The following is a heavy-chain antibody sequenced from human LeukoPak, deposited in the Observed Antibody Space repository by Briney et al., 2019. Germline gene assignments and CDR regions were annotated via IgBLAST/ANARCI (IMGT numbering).Heavy chain of an antibody. V-gene: IGHV3-13*04. J-gene: IGHJ2*01. CDR1: GFTFSSYD. D-gene: IGHD6-19*01. CDR2: VGPAADT. Sequence: PGGSLRLSCAASGFTFSSYDMRGGREATGEGGEWVSAVGPAADTYYRGAVTAPFTISRENDKNYLYPQMNSLRAGDTAVYYCARAGIAVADPWYFDLWGRPTLVTASS. CDR3: ARAGIAVADPWYFDL.